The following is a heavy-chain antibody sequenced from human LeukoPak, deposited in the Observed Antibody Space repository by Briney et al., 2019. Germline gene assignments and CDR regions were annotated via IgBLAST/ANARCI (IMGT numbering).Heavy chain of an antibody. D-gene: IGHD3-10*01. J-gene: IGHJ4*02. CDR1: GYTFTSYG. V-gene: IGHV1-18*01. CDR3: PRSAALLWFGELFDATNPFDY. CDR2: ISAYNGNT. Sequence: GASVKVSCKASGYTFTSYGISWVRQAPGQGRECMGWISAYNGNTNYAQKLQGRVTMTTDTSTSTAYMELRSLRSAGTAVYYCPRSAALLWFGELFDATNPFDYWGQGTLVTVSS.